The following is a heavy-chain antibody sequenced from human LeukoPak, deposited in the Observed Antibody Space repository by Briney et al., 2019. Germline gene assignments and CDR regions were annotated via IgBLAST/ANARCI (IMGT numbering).Heavy chain of an antibody. J-gene: IGHJ4*02. V-gene: IGHV3-23*01. CDR2: ISGSGGSS. CDR1: GFTFSNYG. Sequence: GGTLRLSCAASGFTFSNYGMIWVRQAPGKGLEWVSGISGSGGSSYLADSVKGRFIISRDNSKNTLYLQMNSLRPEDTAVYYCAKDVVGQQWPENYWGQGTLVTVSS. CDR3: AKDVVGQQWPENY. D-gene: IGHD6-19*01.